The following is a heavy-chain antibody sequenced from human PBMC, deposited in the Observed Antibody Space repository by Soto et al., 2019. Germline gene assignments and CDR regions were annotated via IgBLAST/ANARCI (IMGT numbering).Heavy chain of an antibody. Sequence: QVQLQESGPGLVKPSQTLSLTCTVSGGSISSGGYYWSWIRQHPGQGLEWIGYIYYSGSTYYNPSLKRRVTRSVDTSKNQFSLKLSSVTAADTAVYYCARDQNGVHGGYNWFDPWGQGTLVTVSS. J-gene: IGHJ5*02. CDR2: IYYSGST. CDR3: ARDQNGVHGGYNWFDP. CDR1: GGSISSGGYY. V-gene: IGHV4-31*03. D-gene: IGHD4-17*01.